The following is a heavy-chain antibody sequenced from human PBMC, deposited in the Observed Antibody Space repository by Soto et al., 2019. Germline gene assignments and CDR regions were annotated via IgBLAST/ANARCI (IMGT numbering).Heavy chain of an antibody. CDR3: ARLYTGTSIMSH. V-gene: IGHV4-39*02. Sequence: ETLSLTCSVSGSSINSNLYHWGWIRHSPGKGLEWIGSIHNTGNIFYNPSLKSRVTLSIDTSQSHFSLHLISVTAADTAVYFCARLYTGTSIMSHWGPGPLVPVSS. D-gene: IGHD1-26*01. CDR2: IHNTGNI. CDR1: GSSINSNLYH. J-gene: IGHJ4*02.